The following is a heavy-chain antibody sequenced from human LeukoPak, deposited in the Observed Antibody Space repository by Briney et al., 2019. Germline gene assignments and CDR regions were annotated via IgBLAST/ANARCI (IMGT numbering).Heavy chain of an antibody. Sequence: GGSLRLSCVASGFTYNNYWMSWVRQAPGKGVEWVANIKRDGNEKNYVDSVRGRFSISRDNAKNSLYLQMDSLRAEDTAVYYCAKEGAYPIITYDSWGQGALVTVSS. V-gene: IGHV3-7*01. CDR2: IKRDGNEK. CDR3: AKEGAYPIITYDS. J-gene: IGHJ5*01. D-gene: IGHD3-10*01. CDR1: GFTYNNYW.